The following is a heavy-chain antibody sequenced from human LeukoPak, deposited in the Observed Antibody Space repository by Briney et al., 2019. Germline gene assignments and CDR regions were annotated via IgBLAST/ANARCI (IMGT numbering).Heavy chain of an antibody. CDR2: ISGSSGTT. CDR3: ARCHYDTGSFPRMDV. Sequence: PGGSLRLSCVASGFTFGSYSMSWVRQAPGKGLEWVASISGSSGTTDYGDSVKGRFTISRDNSKNTLYLQMNSLRGEDTAVYYCARCHYDTGSFPRMDVWGQGTTVTVSS. D-gene: IGHD3-10*01. J-gene: IGHJ6*02. CDR1: GFTFGSYS. V-gene: IGHV3-23*01.